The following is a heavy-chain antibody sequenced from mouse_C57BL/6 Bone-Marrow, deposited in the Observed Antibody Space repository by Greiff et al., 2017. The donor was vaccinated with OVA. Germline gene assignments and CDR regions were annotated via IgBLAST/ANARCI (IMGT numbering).Heavy chain of an antibody. CDR3: ASMVTTRNYAMDY. J-gene: IGHJ4*01. Sequence: EVQLQQSVAELVRPGASVKLSCTASGFNIKNTYMHWVKQRPEQGLEWIGRIDPANGNTKYAPKFQGKATITADTSSNPAYLQLSSLTSEDTAIYYCASMVTTRNYAMDYWGQGTSVTVSS. D-gene: IGHD2-2*01. CDR1: GFNIKNTY. CDR2: IDPANGNT. V-gene: IGHV14-3*01.